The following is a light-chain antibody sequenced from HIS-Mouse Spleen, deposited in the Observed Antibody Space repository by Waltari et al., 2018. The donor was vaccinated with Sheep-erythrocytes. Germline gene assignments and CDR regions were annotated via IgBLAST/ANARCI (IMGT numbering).Light chain of an antibody. J-gene: IGLJ3*02. V-gene: IGLV2-23*01. CDR1: SSDVGSYNL. CDR3: CSYAGSSTPWV. Sequence: QSALTQPASGSGSPGQSITIPCTGTSSDVGSYNLFSWYQQHPGKAPKLMIYEGSKRPSGVSNRFSGSKSGNTASLTISGLQAEDEADYYCCSYAGSSTPWVFGGGTKLTVL. CDR2: EGS.